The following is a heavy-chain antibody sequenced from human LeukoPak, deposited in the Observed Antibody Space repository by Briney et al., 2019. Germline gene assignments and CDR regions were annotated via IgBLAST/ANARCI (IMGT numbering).Heavy chain of an antibody. Sequence: SETLSLTCAVSGGSISSGGYSWSWIRQPPGKGLEWIGYIYHSGSTYYNPSLKSRVTISVDRSKNQFSLKLSSVTAADTAVYYCARGGTVGAPYNWFDPWGQGTLVTVSS. CDR1: GGSISSGGYS. V-gene: IGHV4-30-2*01. J-gene: IGHJ5*02. D-gene: IGHD1-26*01. CDR3: ARGGTVGAPYNWFDP. CDR2: IYHSGST.